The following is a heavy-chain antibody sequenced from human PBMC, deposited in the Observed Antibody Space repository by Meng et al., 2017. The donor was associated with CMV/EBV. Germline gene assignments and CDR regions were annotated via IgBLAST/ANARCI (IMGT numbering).Heavy chain of an antibody. J-gene: IGHJ5*02. D-gene: IGHD2-2*01. CDR1: GYTFTGYY. Sequence: ASVKVSCKASGYTFTGYYMHWVRQAPGQGLEWMGWTNPNSGGTNYAQKFQGRVTMTRDTSISTAYMELSRLRSDDTAVYYCARDHGGVVPAYWFDPWGQGTTVNVSS. V-gene: IGHV1-2*02. CDR2: TNPNSGGT. CDR3: ARDHGGVVPAYWFDP.